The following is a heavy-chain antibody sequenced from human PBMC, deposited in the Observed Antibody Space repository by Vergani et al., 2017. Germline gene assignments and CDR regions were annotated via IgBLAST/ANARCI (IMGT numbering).Heavy chain of an antibody. CDR1: GYSFTNYW. J-gene: IGHJ4*02. V-gene: IGHV5-51*01. CDR2: IHPADSDT. CDR3: ARLYGRDSSGSKYFDY. Sequence: EVQLVQSGAEVKKPGESLKISCQISGYSFTNYWIGWVRQMPGKGLEWMGTIHPADSDTRYSQSFQGQVPISVDKSISTAYLQRSSLRASDSAMYYCARLYGRDSSGSKYFDYWGQGTLVTVSS. D-gene: IGHD3-22*01.